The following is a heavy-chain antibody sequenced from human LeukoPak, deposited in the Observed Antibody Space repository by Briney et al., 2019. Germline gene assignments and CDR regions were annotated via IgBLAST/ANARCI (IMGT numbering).Heavy chain of an antibody. CDR1: GFTTSRYN. D-gene: IGHD1-1*01. CDR3: AGDDPGRNWYGFDY. Sequence: PGGSLRLSCAASGFTTSRYNMNWVRQAPGRGLEWVAFISSTSAYINYADSVKGRFTISRDNAKNSVYLQMNNLRAEDTAVYHCAGDDPGRNWYGFDYWGQGHVVIVSS. J-gene: IGHJ4*02. CDR2: ISSTSAYI. V-gene: IGHV3-21*01.